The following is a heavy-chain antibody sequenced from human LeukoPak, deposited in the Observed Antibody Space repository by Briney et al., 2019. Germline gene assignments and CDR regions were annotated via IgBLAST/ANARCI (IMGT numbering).Heavy chain of an antibody. V-gene: IGHV3-53*01. J-gene: IGHJ4*02. CDR1: EFTFTTYT. Sequence: GGSLRLSCVASEFTFTTYTMKWVRQAPGKGLEWVSVIYSGGSTYYADSVKGRFTISSDNSKNTLYLQMNSLRAEDTAVYYCARGMATILDYWGQGTLVTVSS. D-gene: IGHD5-24*01. CDR3: ARGMATILDY. CDR2: IYSGGST.